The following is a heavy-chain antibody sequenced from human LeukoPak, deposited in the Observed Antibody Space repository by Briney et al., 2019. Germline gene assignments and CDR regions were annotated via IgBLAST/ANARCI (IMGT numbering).Heavy chain of an antibody. CDR2: IIPIFGTA. Sequence: SVKVSCKASGNSTSNYAVSWVRQAPGQGLEWMGGIIPIFGTANYAQKFQGRVTITADESTSTAYMELSSLRSEDTAVYYCARGGYSNDYWGQGTLVTVSS. J-gene: IGHJ4*02. V-gene: IGHV1-69*13. CDR1: GNSTSNYA. D-gene: IGHD2-21*01. CDR3: ARGGYSNDY.